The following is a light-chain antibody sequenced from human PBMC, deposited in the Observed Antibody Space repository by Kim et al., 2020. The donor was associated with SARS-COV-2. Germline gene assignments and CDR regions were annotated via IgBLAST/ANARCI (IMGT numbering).Light chain of an antibody. CDR3: QVWDSTSDHPV. CDR1: NIGSKS. Sequence: APGKTARITCGGKNIGSKSVHWYQQRPGQAPVLVMYYDSDRPSGSPERCSGSNSGNTATLTISRVEAGDEANYYCQVWDSTSDHPVFGGGTQLTVL. CDR2: YDS. J-gene: IGLJ3*02. V-gene: IGLV3-21*04.